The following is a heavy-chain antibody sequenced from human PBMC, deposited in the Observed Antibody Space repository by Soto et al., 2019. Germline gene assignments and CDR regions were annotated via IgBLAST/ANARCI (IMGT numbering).Heavy chain of an antibody. CDR2: IYYSGST. V-gene: IGHV4-31*03. D-gene: IGHD3-3*01. CDR1: GGSISSGGYY. CDR3: ARGGGAIFGVVSYYYYMDV. Sequence: SETLSLTCTVSGGSISSGGYYWSWIRQHPGKGLEWIGYIYYSGSTYYNPSLKSRVTISVDTSKNQFSLKLSSVTAADTAVYYCARGGGAIFGVVSYYYYMDVWDKGTTVTVSS. J-gene: IGHJ6*03.